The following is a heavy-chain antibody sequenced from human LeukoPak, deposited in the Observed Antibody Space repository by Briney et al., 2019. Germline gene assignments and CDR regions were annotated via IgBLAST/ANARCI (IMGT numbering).Heavy chain of an antibody. CDR2: ISSSSSYI. Sequence: GGSLRLSCATSGFTFSSYSMNWVRQAPGKGLEWVSSISSSSSYIYYADSVKGRFTISRDNAKNSLYLQMNSLRAEDTAVYYCARRDSSGWSDFDYWGQGTLVTVSS. CDR3: ARRDSSGWSDFDY. D-gene: IGHD6-19*01. J-gene: IGHJ4*02. V-gene: IGHV3-21*01. CDR1: GFTFSSYS.